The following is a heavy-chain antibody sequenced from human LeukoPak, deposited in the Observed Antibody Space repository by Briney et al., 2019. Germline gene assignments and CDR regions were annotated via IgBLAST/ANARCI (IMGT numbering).Heavy chain of an antibody. CDR1: GFTFSSYA. CDR2: ISGSGGST. Sequence: GGSLRLSCAASGFTFSSYAMNWVRQAPGQGLEWVSAISGSGGSTYYADSVKGRFTISRDNSKNTLYLQMNSLSAGDTAVYYCAKDIPYYYDSNVYYWGQGTLVTVSS. D-gene: IGHD3-22*01. V-gene: IGHV3-23*01. J-gene: IGHJ4*02. CDR3: AKDIPYYYDSNVYY.